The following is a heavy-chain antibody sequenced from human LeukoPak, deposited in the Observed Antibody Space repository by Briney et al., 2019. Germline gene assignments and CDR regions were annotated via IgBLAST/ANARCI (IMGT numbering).Heavy chain of an antibody. CDR2: ISWNSGSI. CDR3: AKGNYGDYVYAFDI. CDR1: GFTFDDYA. Sequence: GRSLRLSCAASGFTFDDYAMHWVRQAPGKGLEWVSGISWNSGSIGYADSVKGRFTTSRDNAKNSLYLQMNSLRTEDMALYYCAKGNYGDYVYAFDIWGQGTMVTVSS. V-gene: IGHV3-9*03. D-gene: IGHD4-17*01. J-gene: IGHJ3*02.